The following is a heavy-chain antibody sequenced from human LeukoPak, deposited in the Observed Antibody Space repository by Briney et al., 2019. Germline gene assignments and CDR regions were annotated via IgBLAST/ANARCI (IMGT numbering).Heavy chain of an antibody. V-gene: IGHV4-4*07. CDR3: VRAVDPLGYFDL. D-gene: IGHD3-9*01. J-gene: IGHJ2*01. CDR1: GGSISSYC. CDR2: IYTSGST. Sequence: PSETLSLTCTVSGGSISSYCWSWIRQPAGKGLEWIGHIYTSGSTNYNPSLTSRVTMSVDTSKNQFSLTLSSVTAADTAVYYCVRAVDPLGYFDLWRRGTLVTVSS.